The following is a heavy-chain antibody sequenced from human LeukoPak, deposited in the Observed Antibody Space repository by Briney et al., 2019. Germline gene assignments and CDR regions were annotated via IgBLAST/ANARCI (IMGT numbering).Heavy chain of an antibody. CDR1: GGSISSYY. J-gene: IGHJ5*02. Sequence: SETLSLTCTVSGGSISSYYWRWIRQPPGKGLEWIGYIYYSGSTNYNPSLKSRVTISVDTSKNQFSLKLSSVTAADTAVYYCAREAPYDFWSGYVDPWGQGTLVTVSS. CDR3: AREAPYDFWSGYVDP. CDR2: IYYSGST. D-gene: IGHD3-3*01. V-gene: IGHV4-59*12.